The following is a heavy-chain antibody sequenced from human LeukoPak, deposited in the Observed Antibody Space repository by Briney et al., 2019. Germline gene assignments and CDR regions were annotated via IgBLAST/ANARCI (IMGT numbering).Heavy chain of an antibody. CDR1: GYTFTSYY. CDR3: ARQICTNGACRYPTPGGWFDP. J-gene: IGHJ5*02. Sequence: GASVKVSCKASGYTFTSYYMHWVRQAPGQGLEWMGIINPSGGSTSYAQKFQGRVTMTRDMSTSTVYMELSSLRSEDTAVYYCARQICTNGACRYPTPGGWFDPWGQGTLVTVSS. D-gene: IGHD2-8*01. V-gene: IGHV1-46*01. CDR2: INPSGGST.